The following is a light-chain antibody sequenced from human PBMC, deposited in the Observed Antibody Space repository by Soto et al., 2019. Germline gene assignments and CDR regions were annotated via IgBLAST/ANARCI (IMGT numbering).Light chain of an antibody. Sequence: QSVLTQPPSVSGAPGQRVTISCTGTSSNIGAGYDVHWYQQLPGTAPKLLIYGNSNRPSGVPDRFSGSKSGTSASLAITGLQAEDEADYHRQSYDSSLHVVFGGGSKLTFL. J-gene: IGLJ2*01. CDR3: QSYDSSLHVV. V-gene: IGLV1-40*01. CDR2: GNS. CDR1: SSNIGAGYD.